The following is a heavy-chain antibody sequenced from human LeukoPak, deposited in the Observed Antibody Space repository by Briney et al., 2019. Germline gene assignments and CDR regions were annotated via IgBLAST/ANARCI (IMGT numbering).Heavy chain of an antibody. D-gene: IGHD3-3*01. CDR1: GGSISSSSYY. CDR2: IYYSGST. V-gene: IGHV4-39*01. Sequence: VKPSETLSLTCTVSGGSISSSSYYWGWIRQPPGKGLEWIGSIYYSGSTYYNPSLKSRVTISVDTSKNQFSLKLSSVTAADTAVYYCARHPPLRGYDFWSGNWFDPWGQGTLVTVSS. J-gene: IGHJ5*02. CDR3: ARHPPLRGYDFWSGNWFDP.